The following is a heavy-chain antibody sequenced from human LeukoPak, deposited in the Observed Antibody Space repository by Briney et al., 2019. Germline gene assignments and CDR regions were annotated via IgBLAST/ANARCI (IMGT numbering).Heavy chain of an antibody. Sequence: GGSLRLSCAASGFTVSSNYMSWVRQAPGKGLEWVSVIYSGGSTYYADSVKGRFTISRDNSKNTLYLQMNSLRAEDTAVYYCARDAPHYTAAGTYPWGQGTLVTVSS. D-gene: IGHD6-13*01. V-gene: IGHV3-53*01. CDR3: ARDAPHYTAAGTYP. J-gene: IGHJ5*02. CDR1: GFTVSSNY. CDR2: IYSGGST.